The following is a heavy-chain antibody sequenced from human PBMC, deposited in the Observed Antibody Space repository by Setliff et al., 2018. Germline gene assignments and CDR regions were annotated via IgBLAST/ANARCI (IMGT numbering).Heavy chain of an antibody. CDR3: ARVIPYYFDS. J-gene: IGHJ4*02. V-gene: IGHV7-4-1*02. CDR1: EYTFTSYA. CDR2: IHTNTGNP. Sequence: ASVKVSCKASEYTFTSYAMNWVRQAPGRGLEWMGWIHTNTGNPTYAQGFTGRFVFSLDTSVSTAYLQITSLKAEDTAVYYCARVIPYYFDSWGQGTLVTSPQ.